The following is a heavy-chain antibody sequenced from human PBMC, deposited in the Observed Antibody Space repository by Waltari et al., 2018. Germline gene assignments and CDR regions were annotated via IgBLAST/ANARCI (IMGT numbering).Heavy chain of an antibody. D-gene: IGHD2-21*01. Sequence: EVQLLESGGGFVQPGGSLRLSCVASGFSIDNYAMNWVRQAPGKGLEWVSAVSYSGAATYYADSVKGRFTISRDNSKNTVSLQMNSLRADDSAVYFCAKKPYSYYGIDVWGQGTTVTVSS. CDR2: VSYSGAAT. CDR3: AKKPYSYYGIDV. V-gene: IGHV3-23*01. CDR1: GFSIDNYA. J-gene: IGHJ6*02.